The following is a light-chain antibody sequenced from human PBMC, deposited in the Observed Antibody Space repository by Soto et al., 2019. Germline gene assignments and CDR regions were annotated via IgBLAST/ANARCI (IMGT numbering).Light chain of an antibody. Sequence: DIQMTQSPSSLSASVGDRVTITCRASQSISSYLNWYQQKPGKAPRLLIHAASSLQSGVPSRFSGSGSGTDFILTITSLQPEDSATYYCQQTYNMPRTFGPGTKVDIK. J-gene: IGKJ3*01. V-gene: IGKV1-39*01. CDR3: QQTYNMPRT. CDR2: AAS. CDR1: QSISSY.